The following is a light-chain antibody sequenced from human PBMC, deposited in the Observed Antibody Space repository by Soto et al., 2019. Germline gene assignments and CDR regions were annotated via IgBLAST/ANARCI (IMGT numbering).Light chain of an antibody. J-gene: IGKJ1*01. CDR1: QSIRSW. V-gene: IGKV1-5*01. Sequence: DIQMTQSPSSLSASVGDRVTITCRASQSIRSWLAWYQQKPGKAPKFLIYDASSLESGVPSRISGSGSGTEFTLTISRLQPDDFASYYCQQYDSYSWTFGQGTKVDIK. CDR3: QQYDSYSWT. CDR2: DAS.